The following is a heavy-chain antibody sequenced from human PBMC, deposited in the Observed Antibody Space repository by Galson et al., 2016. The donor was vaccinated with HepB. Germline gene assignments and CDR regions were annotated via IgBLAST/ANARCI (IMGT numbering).Heavy chain of an antibody. Sequence: SVKVSCKASGYTFTSYGISWVRQAPGQGLEWMGWINGYNGYTNYARKLQGRITMTTDTSTTTAYMELRSLRSDDTAVYYCARVRRSGGSFFDYWGQGTLVTVSS. V-gene: IGHV1-18*01. D-gene: IGHD2-15*01. CDR1: GYTFTSYG. CDR2: INGYNGYT. J-gene: IGHJ4*02. CDR3: ARVRRSGGSFFDY.